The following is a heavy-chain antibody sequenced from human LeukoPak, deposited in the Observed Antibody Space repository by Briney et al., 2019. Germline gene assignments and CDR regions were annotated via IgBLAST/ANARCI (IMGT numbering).Heavy chain of an antibody. CDR2: INHSGST. Sequence: PSETLSLTCAVYGGSFSGYYWSWIRQPPGKGLEWIGEINHSGSTNYNPSLKSRVTISVDTSKNQFSLKLSSVTAADTAVYYCARDGNYYGSGSYLNWFDPWGQGTLVTVSS. CDR1: GGSFSGYY. V-gene: IGHV4-34*01. CDR3: ARDGNYYGSGSYLNWFDP. J-gene: IGHJ5*02. D-gene: IGHD3-10*01.